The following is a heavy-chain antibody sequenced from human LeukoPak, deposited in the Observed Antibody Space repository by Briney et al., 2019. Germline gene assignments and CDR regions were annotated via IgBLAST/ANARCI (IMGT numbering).Heavy chain of an antibody. CDR3: AREGSTGEGYFDY. V-gene: IGHV4-30-4*01. Sequence: SGTLSLTCTVSGGSISSGDYYWSWLRQPPGKGLEWIGYIYYTGSTYYNPSLKSRVTISVDTSKNQFSLKLSSVTAADTAVYYCAREGSTGEGYFDYWGQGTLVTVSS. J-gene: IGHJ4*02. CDR1: GGSISSGDYY. CDR2: IYYTGST.